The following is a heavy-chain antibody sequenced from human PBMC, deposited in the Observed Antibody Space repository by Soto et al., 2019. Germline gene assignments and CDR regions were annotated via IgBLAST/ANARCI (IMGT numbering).Heavy chain of an antibody. J-gene: IGHJ3*02. Sequence: QVQLVESGGGVVQPGRSLRLSCAASGFTFSSYGMHWVRQAPGKGLEWVAVISYDGSNKYYADSVKGRFTISRDNSKNTLYLQMNSLRAEATAVYYCARRGWDAFDIWGKGTMVTVSS. CDR3: ARRGWDAFDI. V-gene: IGHV3-30*03. CDR1: GFTFSSYG. CDR2: ISYDGSNK.